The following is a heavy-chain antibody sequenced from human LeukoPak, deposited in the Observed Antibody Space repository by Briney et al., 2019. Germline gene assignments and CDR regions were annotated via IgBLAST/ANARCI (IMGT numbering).Heavy chain of an antibody. CDR2: ISASGGST. D-gene: IGHD6-19*01. J-gene: IGHJ4*02. V-gene: IGHV3-23*01. Sequence: GGSLRLSCAASGFTFSSSAMSWVRQVPGKGLEWVSGISASGGSTNYADSVRGRFTISRDNSKNTLYLQMNSLRAEDTAVYYCARASGAAVADWGQGTLVTVSS. CDR3: ARASGAAVAD. CDR1: GFTFSSSA.